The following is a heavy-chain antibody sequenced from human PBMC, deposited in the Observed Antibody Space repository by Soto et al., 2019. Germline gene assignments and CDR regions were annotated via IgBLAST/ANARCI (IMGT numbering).Heavy chain of an antibody. CDR1: GYTFSSYY. V-gene: IGHV1-46*01. D-gene: IGHD4-17*01. Sequence: QVQLVQSGAEVKKPGASVKVSCKASGYTFSSYYMHWVRQAPGQGYEWMGIINPSGGGTTYAQKFQGRVTMTRDASTSTVYMELSSMRSEDTAVYYWARYDYDGYYFDYWGQGTLVTVSS. J-gene: IGHJ4*02. CDR2: INPSGGGT. CDR3: ARYDYDGYYFDY.